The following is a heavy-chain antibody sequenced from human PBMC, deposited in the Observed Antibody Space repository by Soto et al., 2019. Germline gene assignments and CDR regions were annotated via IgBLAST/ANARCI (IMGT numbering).Heavy chain of an antibody. Sequence: SETLSLTCAVYGGSFSGYYWSRIRQPPGKGLEWIGEINHSGSTNYNPSLKSRVTISVDTSKNQFSLKLSSVTAADTAVYYCARRGPFIVLMVYAHNWFDPWGQGTLVTVSS. CDR3: ARRGPFIVLMVYAHNWFDP. CDR1: GGSFSGYY. J-gene: IGHJ5*02. V-gene: IGHV4-34*01. D-gene: IGHD2-8*01. CDR2: INHSGST.